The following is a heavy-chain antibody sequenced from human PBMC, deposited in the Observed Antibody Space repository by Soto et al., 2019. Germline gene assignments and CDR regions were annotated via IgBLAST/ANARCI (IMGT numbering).Heavy chain of an antibody. CDR1: GGSISSYY. D-gene: IGHD5-12*01. V-gene: IGHV4-59*08. J-gene: IGHJ4*02. Sequence: PAETLSLTCTVSGGSISSYYWSWIRQPPGMGLEWIGSIHYSGSTNYNPSLKSRVTISVDTSKNQFSLELNSVSAADTGLYCCAGRSSGYGFFGYWGQGTPVTVSS. CDR2: IHYSGST. CDR3: AGRSSGYGFFGY.